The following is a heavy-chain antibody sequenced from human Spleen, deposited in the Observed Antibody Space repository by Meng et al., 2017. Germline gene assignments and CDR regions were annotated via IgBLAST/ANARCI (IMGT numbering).Heavy chain of an antibody. CDR1: GFTFSNAW. D-gene: IGHD6-19*01. V-gene: IGHV3-23*01. Sequence: GGSLRLSCAASGFTFSNAWMTWVRQAPGKGLEWVSSVSGTGSTTYYTDSVKGRFTISRDNSKNTLFLQMNSLRADDTALYYCANAESLGRGWYDYWGQGTLVTVSS. CDR2: VSGTGSTT. J-gene: IGHJ4*02. CDR3: ANAESLGRGWYDY.